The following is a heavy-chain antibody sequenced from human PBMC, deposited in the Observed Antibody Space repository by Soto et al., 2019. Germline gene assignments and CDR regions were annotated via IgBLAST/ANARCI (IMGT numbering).Heavy chain of an antibody. CDR2: ISYDGSNK. CDR1: GFTFSSYG. V-gene: IGHV3-30*03. J-gene: IGHJ6*02. Sequence: SLRLSCAASGFTFSSYGIHWVRQAPGKGLEWVAVISYDGSNKYYADSVKGRFTISRHNSKNTLYLQMNSLRAEDTAVYYCARDPYYDSSGYLASHGMDVWGQGTTVTVSS. CDR3: ARDPYYDSSGYLASHGMDV. D-gene: IGHD3-22*01.